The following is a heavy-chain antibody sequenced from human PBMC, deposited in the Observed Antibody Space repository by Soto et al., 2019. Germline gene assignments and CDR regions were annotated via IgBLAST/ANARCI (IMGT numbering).Heavy chain of an antibody. Sequence: QVQLQQWGAGLLKPSETLSLTCAVYGGSFSGYYWSWIRQPPGKGLEWIGEINHSGSTNYNPSLKIRVTISVDTTRNPFSLKLSSVTAADTDVYYCASGYGRNFDYWGQGTLVTVSS. CDR2: INHSGST. D-gene: IGHD3-10*01. CDR3: ASGYGRNFDY. V-gene: IGHV4-34*01. J-gene: IGHJ4*02. CDR1: GGSFSGYY.